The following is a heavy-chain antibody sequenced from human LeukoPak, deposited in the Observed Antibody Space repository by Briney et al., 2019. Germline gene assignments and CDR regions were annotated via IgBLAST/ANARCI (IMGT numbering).Heavy chain of an antibody. V-gene: IGHV4-34*01. J-gene: IGHJ6*03. CDR3: ARGRQDVTMIVVVMTAVSYYLDV. CDR1: GGSFSGHY. CDR2: MNPSGST. D-gene: IGHD3-22*01. Sequence: SETLSLTCAVYGGSFSGHYWTWIRQTPEKGLEWIGEMNPSGSTNYNPSLKSRVTISVDTSKNQFSLELSSVTAADTAVYYCARGRQDVTMIVVVMTAVSYYLDVWGEGTTVTVS.